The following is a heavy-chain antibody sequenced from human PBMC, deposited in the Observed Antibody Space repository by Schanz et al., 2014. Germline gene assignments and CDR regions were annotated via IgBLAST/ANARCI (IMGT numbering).Heavy chain of an antibody. CDR3: AGGEYQLLYGN. J-gene: IGHJ4*02. V-gene: IGHV3-NL1*01. Sequence: QVQLVESGGGVVRPGRSLRLSCATSGFTFSRFGMHWVRQAPGKGPEWVSTISGSGGDTYPADSVKGRFTISRDNAKNLLYLQMNGLRAEDTAVYYCAGGEYQLLYGNWGQGTLVTVSS. D-gene: IGHD2-2*02. CDR1: GFTFSRFG. CDR2: ISGSGGDT.